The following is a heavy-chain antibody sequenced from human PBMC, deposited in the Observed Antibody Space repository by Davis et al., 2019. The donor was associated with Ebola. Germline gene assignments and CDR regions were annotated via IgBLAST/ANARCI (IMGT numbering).Heavy chain of an antibody. Sequence: GESLKISCAASFFPFRPYYLPCIPQAPATRLEWVSYLSSSSSYTNYADSVKGRFTISRDNAKNSLYLQMNSLRAEDTAVYYCARGGLATQWLVTKTGLDYWGQGTLVTVSS. J-gene: IGHJ4*02. CDR2: LSSSSSYT. CDR3: ARGGLATQWLVTKTGLDY. V-gene: IGHV3-11*06. D-gene: IGHD6-19*01. CDR1: FFPFRPYY.